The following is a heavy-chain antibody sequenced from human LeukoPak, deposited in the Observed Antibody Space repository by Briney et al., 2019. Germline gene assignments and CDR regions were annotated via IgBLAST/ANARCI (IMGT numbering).Heavy chain of an antibody. CDR1: GYTFTSYY. D-gene: IGHD2-15*01. CDR2: INPSGGST. CDR3: ARDGTSAPLLPPPNWFDP. J-gene: IGHJ5*02. V-gene: IGHV1-46*01. Sequence: GASVKVSCKASGYTFTSYYMHWVRQAPGQGLEWMGIINPSGGSTSYAQKFQGRVTMTRDTSTSTVYMELSSLRSEDTAVYYCARDGTSAPLLPPPNWFDPWGQGTLVTVSS.